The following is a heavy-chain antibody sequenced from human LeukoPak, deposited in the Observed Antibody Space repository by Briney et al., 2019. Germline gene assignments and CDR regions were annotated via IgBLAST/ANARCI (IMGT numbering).Heavy chain of an antibody. CDR3: ARLVSQTEPRFDY. Sequence: PSETLSLTCAVYGGSFSDYYWSWIRQPPGQGLEWLGEINHSEHTNYNPSLKSRVTISVDTSKNQFSLKLRSVTAADTGVYFCARLVSQTEPRFDYWGQGTPVTVSS. D-gene: IGHD6-13*01. V-gene: IGHV4-34*01. J-gene: IGHJ4*02. CDR1: GGSFSDYY. CDR2: INHSEHT.